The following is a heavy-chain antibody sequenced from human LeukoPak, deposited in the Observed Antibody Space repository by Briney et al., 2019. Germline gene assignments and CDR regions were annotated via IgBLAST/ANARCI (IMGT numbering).Heavy chain of an antibody. CDR2: IRYDGSNK. J-gene: IGHJ6*03. Sequence: GGSLRLSCAASGFTFSSYGMHWVRQAPGKGLEWVAFIRYDGSNKYYADSVKGRFTISRDNSKNTLYLQMNSLRAEDTAVYYCAKGGGYDSGYYYMDVWGKGTTVTISS. V-gene: IGHV3-30*02. D-gene: IGHD3-22*01. CDR1: GFTFSSYG. CDR3: AKGGGYDSGYYYMDV.